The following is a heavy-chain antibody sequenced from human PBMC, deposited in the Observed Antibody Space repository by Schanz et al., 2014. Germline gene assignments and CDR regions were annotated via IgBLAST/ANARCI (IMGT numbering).Heavy chain of an antibody. CDR2: MYINSGST. V-gene: IGHV3-53*01. Sequence: VQLLESGGGLIQPGGSLRLSCAVSGFTVNTNYMSWVRQAPGTGLEWISSMYINSGSTQYADSVKGRFIISRDSSKNPLFLQMNSLSADDTAVYYCAQGQGAVINNWYFDLWGRGTLVTVSS. CDR1: GFTVNTNY. D-gene: IGHD2-21*01. CDR3: AQGQGAVINNWYFDL. J-gene: IGHJ2*01.